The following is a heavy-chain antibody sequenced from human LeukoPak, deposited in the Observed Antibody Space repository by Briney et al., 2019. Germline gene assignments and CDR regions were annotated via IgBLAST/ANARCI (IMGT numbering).Heavy chain of an antibody. D-gene: IGHD3-3*01. CDR2: ISAYNGNT. J-gene: IGHJ4*02. CDR1: GYTFTSYG. V-gene: IGHV1-18*01. Sequence: ASVKVSCKASGYTFTSYGISWVRQAPGPGLEWMGWISAYNGNTNYAQKLQGRVTMTTDTSTSTAYMELRSLRSDDTAVYYCARADYDFWSGYHNFDYWGQGTLVTVSS. CDR3: ARADYDFWSGYHNFDY.